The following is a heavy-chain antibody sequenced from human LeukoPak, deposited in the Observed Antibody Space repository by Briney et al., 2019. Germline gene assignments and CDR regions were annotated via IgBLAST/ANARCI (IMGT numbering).Heavy chain of an antibody. CDR3: ASGDYHQTFDP. V-gene: IGHV4-61*02. J-gene: IGHJ5*02. D-gene: IGHD3-16*01. Sequence: SETLSLTCTVSGDSITSGSYYWSWIRQPAGKGLEWIGRIFISGGTNYNPSLKSRVTISVDTSKNQFSLKLSSVTAADTAVYYCASGDYHQTFDPWGQGTLVTVSS. CDR2: IFISGGT. CDR1: GDSITSGSYY.